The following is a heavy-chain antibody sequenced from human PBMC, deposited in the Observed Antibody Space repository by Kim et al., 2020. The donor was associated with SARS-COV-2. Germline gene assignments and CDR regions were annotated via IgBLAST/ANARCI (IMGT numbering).Heavy chain of an antibody. Sequence: GESLKISCKGSGYSFTSYWISWVRQMPGKGLEWMGRIDPSDSYTNYSPSFQGHVTISADKSISTAYLQWSSLKASDTAMYYCAREGDYYDSSGYYYYRSASNYYYGMDVWGQGTTVTVSS. CDR1: GYSFTSYW. CDR3: AREGDYYDSSGYYYYRSASNYYYGMDV. J-gene: IGHJ6*02. D-gene: IGHD3-22*01. V-gene: IGHV5-10-1*01. CDR2: IDPSDSYT.